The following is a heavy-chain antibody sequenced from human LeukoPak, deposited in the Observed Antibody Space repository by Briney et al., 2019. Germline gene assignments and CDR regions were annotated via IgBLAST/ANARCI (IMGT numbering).Heavy chain of an antibody. CDR1: GFTFSSYE. CDR2: ISSSGSTI. CDR3: ARGMRALPIVVVTVDGIDY. V-gene: IGHV3-48*03. Sequence: GGSLRLSCAASGFTFSSYEMNWVRQAPGKGLEWVSYISSSGSTIYYADSVKGRFTISRDNAKNSLYLQMNSLRAEDTAVYYCARGMRALPIVVVTVDGIDYWGQGTLVTVSS. D-gene: IGHD3-22*01. J-gene: IGHJ4*02.